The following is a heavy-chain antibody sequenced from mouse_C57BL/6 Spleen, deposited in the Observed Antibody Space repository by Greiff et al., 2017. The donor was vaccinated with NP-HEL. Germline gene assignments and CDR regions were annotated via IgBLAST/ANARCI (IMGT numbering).Heavy chain of an antibody. J-gene: IGHJ2*01. CDR2: IYPGSGST. D-gene: IGHD3-2*02. Sequence: QVQLQQSGAELVKPGASVKMSCKASGYTFTSYWITWVKQRPGQGLEWIGDIYPGSGSTNYNEKFKSKATLTVDTSSSTAYMQLSSLTSEDSAVYYCARGSAKTAQATGGFDYWGQGTTLTVSS. CDR1: GYTFTSYW. V-gene: IGHV1-55*01. CDR3: ARGSAKTAQATGGFDY.